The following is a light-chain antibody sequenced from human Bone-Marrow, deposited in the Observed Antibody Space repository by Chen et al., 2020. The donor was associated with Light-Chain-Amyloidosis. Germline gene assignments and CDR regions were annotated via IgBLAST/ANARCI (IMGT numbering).Light chain of an antibody. Sequence: NFMLTQPHSVSESPGKTVIISCTRSSGSIATNYVQWYQQRPGSSPTTVIYEDDQRPSWVPDRFSGSIDRSSNSASLTISGLETEDEADYYCQSYQGSSQGVFGGGTKLTVL. CDR1: SGSIATNY. CDR2: EDD. CDR3: QSYQGSSQGV. J-gene: IGLJ3*02. V-gene: IGLV6-57*01.